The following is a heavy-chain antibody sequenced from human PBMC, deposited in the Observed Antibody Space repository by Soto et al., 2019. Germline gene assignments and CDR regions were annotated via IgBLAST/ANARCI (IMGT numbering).Heavy chain of an antibody. J-gene: IGHJ4*02. CDR1: GYFISSSHW. D-gene: IGHD4-4*01. V-gene: IGHV4-28*05. CDR3: ARIATTTLGGPIDY. Sequence: SETLSLSCRVSGYFISSSHWWGWVRQPPGKGLEWIGPINYSGSFYHDPSLKSRVTMSLDTSKHQFSLRLSSVTAVDTAVYYCARIATTTLGGPIDYWGRGTLVTVSS. CDR2: INYSGSF.